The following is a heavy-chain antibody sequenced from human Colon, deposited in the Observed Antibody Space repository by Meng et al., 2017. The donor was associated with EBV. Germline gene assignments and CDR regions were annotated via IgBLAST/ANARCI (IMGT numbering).Heavy chain of an antibody. V-gene: IGHV3-23*01. CDR3: ARRLVVTASTYWYFDL. CDR1: GLTFSTYD. CDR2: ISGSGDDT. D-gene: IGHD2-21*02. Sequence: LESGGCLVQPGGTMSFSCGSYGLTFSTYDMRWVRQAPGKGLGWVSGISGSGDDTWYADSVKGRFTISRDNSKNTLYLQLNSLRAEDTAVYHCARRLVVTASTYWYFDLWGRGTLVTVSS. J-gene: IGHJ2*01.